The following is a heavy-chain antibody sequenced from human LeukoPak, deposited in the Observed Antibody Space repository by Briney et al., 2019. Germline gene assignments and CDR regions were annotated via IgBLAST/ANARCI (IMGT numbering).Heavy chain of an antibody. Sequence: PSETLSLTCTVSGGSISSYYWSWIRQPPGKGLEWIGYIYYSGSTNYNPSLKSRVTISVDTSKNQFSLKLTSVTVADTAVYYCARHPASNREYFQHWGQGTLVTVSS. D-gene: IGHD1-14*01. V-gene: IGHV4-59*08. J-gene: IGHJ1*01. CDR2: IYYSGST. CDR1: GGSISSYY. CDR3: ARHPASNREYFQH.